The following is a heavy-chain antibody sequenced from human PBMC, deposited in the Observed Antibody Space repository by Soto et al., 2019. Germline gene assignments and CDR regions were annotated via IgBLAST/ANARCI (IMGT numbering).Heavy chain of an antibody. V-gene: IGHV3-23*01. J-gene: IGHJ4*02. CDR2: ISGSGGST. Sequence: GGSLRLSCAASGFTFSSYAMSWVRQAPGKGLEWVSAISGSGGSTYYADSVKGRFTISRDNSKNTLYLQMNSLRAEDAAVYYCASSSSVFPLSHFDYWGQGTLVTVS. CDR3: ASSSSVFPLSHFDY. D-gene: IGHD3-10*01. CDR1: GFTFSSYA.